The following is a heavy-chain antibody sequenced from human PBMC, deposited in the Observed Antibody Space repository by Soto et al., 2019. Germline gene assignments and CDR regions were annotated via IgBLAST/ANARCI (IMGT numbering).Heavy chain of an antibody. Sequence: ASETLSLTCAASGGSFSAYYWSWIRQPPGRGLEWIGEINHNGNSNYNPALESRVTISVDTSKNQFSLKLSSVTAADTAVYYCARHTPAISISDHWGQGTLVTVSS. CDR2: INHNGNS. D-gene: IGHD2-15*01. CDR1: GGSFSAYY. J-gene: IGHJ4*02. CDR3: ARHTPAISISDH. V-gene: IGHV4-34*01.